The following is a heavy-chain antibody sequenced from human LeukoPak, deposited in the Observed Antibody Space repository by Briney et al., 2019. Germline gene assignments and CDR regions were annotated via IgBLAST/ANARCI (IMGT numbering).Heavy chain of an antibody. Sequence: SETLSLTCTVSGGSISSYYWSWIRQPPGKGLEWIGYIYYSGSTNYNPSLKSRVTISVDTSKNQFSLKLSSVTAADTAVYYCARGVVGYYDSSGYYLDYWGQGTLVTVSS. V-gene: IGHV4-59*01. CDR2: IYYSGST. CDR1: GGSISSYY. J-gene: IGHJ4*02. D-gene: IGHD3-22*01. CDR3: ARGVVGYYDSSGYYLDY.